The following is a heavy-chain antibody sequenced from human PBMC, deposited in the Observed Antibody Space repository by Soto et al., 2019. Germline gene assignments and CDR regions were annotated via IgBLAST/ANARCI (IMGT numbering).Heavy chain of an antibody. CDR3: AGASILLSGRWFDP. V-gene: IGHV4-30-4*01. Sequence: TLSLTCTVSGGSISSGDYYWSWIRQPPGKGLEWIGYIYYSGSTYYNPSLKSRVTISVDTSKNQFSLKLSSVTAADTAVYSCAGASILLSGRWFDPWGQGTLVTVSS. D-gene: IGHD2-21*01. J-gene: IGHJ5*02. CDR2: IYYSGST. CDR1: GGSISSGDYY.